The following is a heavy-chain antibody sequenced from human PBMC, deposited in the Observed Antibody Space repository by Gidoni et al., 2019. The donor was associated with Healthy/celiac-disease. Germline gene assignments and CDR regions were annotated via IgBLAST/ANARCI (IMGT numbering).Heavy chain of an antibody. V-gene: IGHV3-23*01. CDR2: ISGSGGST. J-gene: IGHJ3*02. D-gene: IGHD1-26*01. CDR1: GFPFSSYA. CDR3: AKDCLSGPDEHAIVGAPGCAFDI. Sequence: EVQLLESGGGLVQPGGSLRRSCAASGFPFSSYAMSWVRQAPGKGLEWVSAISGSGGSTYYADSVKGRFTISRDNSKNTLYLQMNSLRAEDTAVYYCAKDCLSGPDEHAIVGAPGCAFDIWGQGTMVTVSS.